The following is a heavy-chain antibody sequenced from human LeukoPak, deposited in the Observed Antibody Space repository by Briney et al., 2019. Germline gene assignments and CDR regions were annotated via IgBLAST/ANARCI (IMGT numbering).Heavy chain of an antibody. CDR1: GYTFIDYY. CDR2: INPTSGGT. Sequence: ASVKVSCRASGYTFIDYYVHWVRQAPGQGLEWMGWINPTSGGTKYAQNFQGRVTMTRDTSISTVHMELSSLRSDDTAVYYCAREHYAAFDYWGQGALVTVSS. D-gene: IGHD4-17*01. V-gene: IGHV1-2*02. J-gene: IGHJ4*02. CDR3: AREHYAAFDY.